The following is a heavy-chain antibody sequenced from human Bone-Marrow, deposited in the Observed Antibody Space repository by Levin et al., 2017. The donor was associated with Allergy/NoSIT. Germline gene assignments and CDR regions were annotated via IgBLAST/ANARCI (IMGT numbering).Heavy chain of an antibody. Sequence: PSETLSLTCTVSGGSFSGGGYYWAWIRQSPGKGLEWIAAISYSGITYYSPSLESRITISVDTSKNQFSLKLYSVTAADTAVYYCARDLGHTGFLDYWGQGTLVTVSS. J-gene: IGHJ4*02. CDR3: ARDLGHTGFLDY. CDR2: ISYSGIT. V-gene: IGHV4-39*07. D-gene: IGHD5-18*01. CDR1: GGSFSGGGYY.